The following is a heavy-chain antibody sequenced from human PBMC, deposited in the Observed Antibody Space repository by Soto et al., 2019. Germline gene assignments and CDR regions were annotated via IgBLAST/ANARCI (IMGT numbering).Heavy chain of an antibody. CDR2: INGYNGNT. CDR1: GYTFTSYG. D-gene: IGHD2-2*01. Sequence: QVQLVQSGAEVKKPGASVKVSCKASGYTFTSYGISWVRQAPGQGLEWLRWINGYNGNTDYAQKIQDRVTMTADTSTSTAYMELRSLKSDDTAVYYCATDSVLVPSFAPLGLDNWGLGTLVTVSS. V-gene: IGHV1-18*01. J-gene: IGHJ4*02. CDR3: ATDSVLVPSFAPLGLDN.